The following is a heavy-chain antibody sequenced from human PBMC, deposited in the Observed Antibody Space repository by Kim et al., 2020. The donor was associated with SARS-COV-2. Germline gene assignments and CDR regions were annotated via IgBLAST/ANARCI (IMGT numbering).Heavy chain of an antibody. Sequence: ASVKVSCKASGYTFTSYAMNWVRQAPGQGLEWMGWINTNTGNPTYAQAFTGRFVFSLDTSVSTAYLQISSLRSEDTAMYYCARDYVRRSAYAPNWFDPWGLGTLVTVSS. J-gene: IGHJ5*02. V-gene: IGHV7-4-1*02. CDR1: GYTFTSYA. CDR2: INTNTGNP. D-gene: IGHD3-22*01. CDR3: ARDYVRRSAYAPNWFDP.